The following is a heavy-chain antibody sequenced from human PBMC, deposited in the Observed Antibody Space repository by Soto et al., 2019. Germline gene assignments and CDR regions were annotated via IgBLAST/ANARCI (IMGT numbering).Heavy chain of an antibody. CDR3: ARYYDILTGPHFDI. V-gene: IGHV3-48*03. J-gene: IGHJ3*02. CDR2: ISSSGSTI. CDR1: GFTFSSYE. Sequence: QPGGSLRLSCAASGFTFSSYEMNWVRQAPGKGLEWVSYISSSGSTIYYADSVKGRFTISRDNAKNSLYLQMNSLRAEDTAVYYCARYYDILTGPHFDIWGQGTMVTVSS. D-gene: IGHD3-9*01.